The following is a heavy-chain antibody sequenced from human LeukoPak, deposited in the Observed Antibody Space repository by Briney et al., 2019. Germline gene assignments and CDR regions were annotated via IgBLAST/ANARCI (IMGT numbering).Heavy chain of an antibody. D-gene: IGHD2-15*01. CDR2: VSGSGVST. J-gene: IGHJ6*03. Sequence: GGSLRLSCAASGFTFSSYTFSTYAMRWVRQAPGKGLEWVSAVSGSGVSTYYADSVKGRFTLSRDNSKNTLYLQMNGLRAEDTAVYYCAKGVEDSGIYYYYYMDVWGKGTTVTVSS. CDR1: GFTFSSYTFSTYA. CDR3: AKGVEDSGIYYYYYMDV. V-gene: IGHV3-23*01.